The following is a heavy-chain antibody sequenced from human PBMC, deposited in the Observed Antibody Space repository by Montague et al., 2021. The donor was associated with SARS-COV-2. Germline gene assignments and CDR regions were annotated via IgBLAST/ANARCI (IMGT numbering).Heavy chain of an antibody. V-gene: IGHV4-31*11. J-gene: IGHJ4*02. CDR3: SAAPRNIFGVVLTFDY. CDR1: GGSIVSGGYY. Sequence: TLSLTCAVSGGSIVSGGYYWSWILQHPAKSLEWIGYIYYSGSTYYNPSLKSRVTISVDTSTNQFSLQLRSVAAADTAVYYCSAAPRNIFGVVLTFDYWGQGTLVTVSS. CDR2: IYYSGST. D-gene: IGHD3-3*01.